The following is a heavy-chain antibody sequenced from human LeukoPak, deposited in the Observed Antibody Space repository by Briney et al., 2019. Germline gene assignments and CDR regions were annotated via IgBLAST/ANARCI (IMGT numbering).Heavy chain of an antibody. CDR1: GGSISSSGYY. CDR2: IYHSGST. J-gene: IGHJ4*02. D-gene: IGHD1-26*01. CDR3: ARGTGGELLIDY. Sequence: PSETLSLTCTVSGGSISSSGYYWGWIRQPPGKGLEWIGSIYHSGSTYYNPSLKSRVTISVDTSKNQFSLKLSSVTAADTAVYYCARGTGGELLIDYWGQGTLVTVSS. V-gene: IGHV4-39*07.